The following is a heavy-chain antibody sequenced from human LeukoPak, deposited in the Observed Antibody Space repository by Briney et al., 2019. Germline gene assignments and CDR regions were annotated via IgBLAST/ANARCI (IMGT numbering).Heavy chain of an antibody. CDR2: ISGSGGST. V-gene: IGHV3-23*01. CDR1: GFTFSSYA. J-gene: IGHJ4*02. D-gene: IGHD6-6*01. Sequence: GSLRLSCAASGFTFSSYAMSWVRQAPGKGLEWVSAISGSGGSTYYADSVKGRFTISRDNSKNTLYLQMNSLRAEDTAVYYCAKGSSSFLHFDYWGQGTLVTVSS. CDR3: AKGSSSFLHFDY.